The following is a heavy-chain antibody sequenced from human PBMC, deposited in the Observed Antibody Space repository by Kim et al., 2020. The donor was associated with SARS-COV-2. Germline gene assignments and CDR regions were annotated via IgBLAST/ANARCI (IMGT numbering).Heavy chain of an antibody. CDR2: INHSGST. D-gene: IGHD6-13*01. CDR1: GGSFSGYY. Sequence: TLSLTCAVYGGSFSGYYWSWIRQPPGKGLEWIGEINHSGSTNYNPSLKSRVTISVDTSKNQFSLKLSSVTAADTAVYYCARGSAALVGVYYYYYYGMDVWGQGTTVTVSS. V-gene: IGHV4-34*01. J-gene: IGHJ6*02. CDR3: ARGSAALVGVYYYYYYGMDV.